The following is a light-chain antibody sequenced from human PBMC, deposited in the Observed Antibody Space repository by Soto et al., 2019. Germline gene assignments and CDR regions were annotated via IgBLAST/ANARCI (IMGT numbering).Light chain of an antibody. J-gene: IGKJ1*01. V-gene: IGKV3-15*01. Sequence: EIVMTQSPATLSVSPGERATLSCRASQSVSSNLAWYQQKPGQAPRLLIYGASTRATGIPARFSGSGSGTEFTLTISSLQSEDFAVYYCQQYNKRPRGTFGQGTKVNI. CDR1: QSVSSN. CDR2: GAS. CDR3: QQYNKRPRGT.